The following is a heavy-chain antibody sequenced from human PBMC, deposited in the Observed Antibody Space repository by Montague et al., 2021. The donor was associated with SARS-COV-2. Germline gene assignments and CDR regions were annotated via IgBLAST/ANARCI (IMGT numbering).Heavy chain of an antibody. CDR1: GGSFSGYY. Sequence: SETLSLTCAVYGGSFSGYYWNWIRQPPGKGLEWIGEINHSGTTNYNPSLKSRVTISVDTSKNQFSLKLSSVTAADTAVYYCARGVVVVVHRDYSARRGWFDPWGQGTLVSVSS. D-gene: IGHD2-15*01. J-gene: IGHJ5*02. CDR3: ARGVVVVVHRDYSARRGWFDP. V-gene: IGHV4-34*01. CDR2: INHSGTT.